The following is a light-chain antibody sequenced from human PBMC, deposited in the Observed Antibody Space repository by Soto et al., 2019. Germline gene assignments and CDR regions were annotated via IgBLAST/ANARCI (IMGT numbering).Light chain of an antibody. CDR1: SSDVGAYNS. J-gene: IGLJ1*01. Sequence: HSVLAQPASVSGSPGQSITISCTGTSSDVGAYNSVSWYQQHPHRAPQVIIYKGTQRPSGVSNRFSGSTSGNAASLTISALQADDEAEYFCCSSAPESTYVFGNGTKV. CDR3: CSSAPESTYV. CDR2: KGT. V-gene: IGLV2-23*01.